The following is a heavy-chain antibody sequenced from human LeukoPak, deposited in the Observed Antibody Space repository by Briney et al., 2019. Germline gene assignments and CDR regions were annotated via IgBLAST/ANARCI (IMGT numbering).Heavy chain of an antibody. J-gene: IGHJ2*01. CDR2: IYRSGST. D-gene: IGHD1-26*01. CDR3: AGLTTTAWYFDL. V-gene: IGHV4-30-2*01. Sequence: SQTLSLTCAVSGGSIISGGYSWSWIRQPPGKGLEWIGYIYRSGSTYYNPSLKSRVTMSLDRSKNQFSLKVCSVTAADTAVYYCAGLTTTAWYFDLWGRGTLVTVSS. CDR1: GGSIISGGYS.